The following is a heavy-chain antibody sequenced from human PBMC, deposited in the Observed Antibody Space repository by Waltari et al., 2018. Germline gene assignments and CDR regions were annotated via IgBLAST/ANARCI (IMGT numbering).Heavy chain of an antibody. CDR2: IYTSGST. Sequence: QVQLQESGPGLVTPSETLSLTCTVSGGSISSYYWSWSRQPAGKGLEWIGRIYTSGSTNYNPSLKSRVTMSVDTSKNQFSLKLSSVTAADTAVYYCARDRQLRKGFHFDYWGQGTLVTVSS. CDR1: GGSISSYY. CDR3: ARDRQLRKGFHFDY. D-gene: IGHD3-16*01. J-gene: IGHJ4*02. V-gene: IGHV4-4*07.